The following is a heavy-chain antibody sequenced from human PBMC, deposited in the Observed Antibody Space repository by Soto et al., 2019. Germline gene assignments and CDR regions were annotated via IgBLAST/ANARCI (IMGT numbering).Heavy chain of an antibody. J-gene: IGHJ5*02. Sequence: ASVKVSCKASGYTFSSHALHWVRQAPGQRLEWMGGINADNGKTKYSQKFQGRVTITRDTSATTAYMEVSSLRSEDTAIYYCARDFGYGGFDVVLNNWFDPWGQGTLVTVSS. V-gene: IGHV1-3*01. CDR2: INADNGKT. CDR3: ARDFGYGGFDVVLNNWFDP. D-gene: IGHD5-12*01. CDR1: GYTFSSHA.